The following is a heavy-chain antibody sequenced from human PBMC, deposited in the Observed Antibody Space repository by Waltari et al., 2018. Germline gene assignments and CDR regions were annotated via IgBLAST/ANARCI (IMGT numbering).Heavy chain of an antibody. D-gene: IGHD2-21*02. Sequence: QVQLVQSGAEVKKPGASVKVSCKASGYTFTGYYMHWVRQAPGQGLEWMGWINPNSGGTNYAQKFQGRVTMTRDTSISTAYMELRRLRSDDTAVYYCARDGGDALYYYYYGMDVWGQGTTVTVSS. V-gene: IGHV1-2*02. CDR2: INPNSGGT. CDR1: GYTFTGYY. J-gene: IGHJ6*02. CDR3: ARDGGDALYYYYYGMDV.